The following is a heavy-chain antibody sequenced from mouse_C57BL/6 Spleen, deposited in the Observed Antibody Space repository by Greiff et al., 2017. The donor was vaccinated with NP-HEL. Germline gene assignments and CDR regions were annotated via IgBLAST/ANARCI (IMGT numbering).Heavy chain of an antibody. D-gene: IGHD2-4*01. CDR1: GYTFTSYW. CDR3: AIYYDYVAY. Sequence: VQLHQPGAELVRPGTSVKLSCKASGYTFTSYWMHWVKQRPGQGLEWIGVIDPSDSYTNYNQKFKGKATLTVDTSSSTAYMQLSSLTSEDSAVYYCAIYYDYVAYWGQGTLVTVSA. J-gene: IGHJ3*01. V-gene: IGHV1-59*01. CDR2: IDPSDSYT.